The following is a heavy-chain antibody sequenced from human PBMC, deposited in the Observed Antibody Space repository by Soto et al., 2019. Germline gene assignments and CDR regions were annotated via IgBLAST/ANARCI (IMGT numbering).Heavy chain of an antibody. CDR3: ARTADRYYYYGMDV. V-gene: IGHV4-59*01. Sequence: PSETLSLTCTVSGGSISIYYWSWIRQPPGKGLEWIGYIYYSGSTNYNPSLKSRVTISVDTSKNQFSLKLSSVTAADTAVYYCARTADRYYYYGMDVWGQGTTVTVSS. J-gene: IGHJ6*02. CDR2: IYYSGST. D-gene: IGHD2-2*01. CDR1: GGSISIYY.